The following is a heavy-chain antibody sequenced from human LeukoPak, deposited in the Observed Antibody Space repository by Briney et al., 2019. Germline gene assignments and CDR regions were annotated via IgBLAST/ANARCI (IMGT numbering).Heavy chain of an antibody. V-gene: IGHV4-4*07. Sequence: NPSETLSLTCTVSGGSISSYYWSWIRQPAGKGLEWIGRIYTSGSTNYNPSLRSRVNISVDKSKNQFSLKLSSVTAADTAVYYCARDGGKYCSSTSCPHFDYWGQGTLVTVSS. CDR1: GGSISSYY. D-gene: IGHD2-2*01. J-gene: IGHJ4*02. CDR3: ARDGGKYCSSTSCPHFDY. CDR2: IYTSGST.